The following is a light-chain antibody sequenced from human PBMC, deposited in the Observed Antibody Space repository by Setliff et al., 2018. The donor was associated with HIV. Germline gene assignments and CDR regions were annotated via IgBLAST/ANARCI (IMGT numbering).Light chain of an antibody. J-gene: IGLJ1*01. CDR1: SSNIGAGFD. Sequence: QSVLTQPPSVSGAPGQRVTISCTGSSSNIGAGFDAHWYQQFPGTAPKLLIYSFTNRPSGVPDRFSGSKSGTSASLAIAGLQAEDEADYYCQSYDSSLSGYVFGTGTKVTVL. CDR2: SFT. CDR3: QSYDSSLSGYV. V-gene: IGLV1-40*01.